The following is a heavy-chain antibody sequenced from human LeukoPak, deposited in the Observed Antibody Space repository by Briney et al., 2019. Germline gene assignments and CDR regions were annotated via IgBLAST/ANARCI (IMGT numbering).Heavy chain of an antibody. CDR3: ARGRVLRYYYGSGSHKPLDY. CDR2: INHSGST. J-gene: IGHJ4*02. D-gene: IGHD3-10*01. V-gene: IGHV4-34*01. Sequence: SETLSLTCAVYGGSFSGYYWSWIRQPPGKGLEWIGEINHSGSTNYNPSLKSRVTISVDTSKNQFSLKLSSVTAADTAVYYCARGRVLRYYYGSGSHKPLDYWGQGTLVTVSS. CDR1: GGSFSGYY.